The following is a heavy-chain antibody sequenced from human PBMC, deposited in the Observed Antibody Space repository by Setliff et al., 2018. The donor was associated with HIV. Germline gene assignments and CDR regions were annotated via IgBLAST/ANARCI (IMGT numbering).Heavy chain of an antibody. J-gene: IGHJ6*02. CDR3: ARGEMATIFDLWGGSLSYGMDV. Sequence: ASVKVSCKASGYTFTGYYMHWVRQAPGQGLEWMGRINPNSGGTNYAQKLLGRVTMTTDTSTSTAYMELRSLRSDDTAVYYCARGEMATIFDLWGGSLSYGMDVWGQGTTVTVSS. D-gene: IGHD3-3*01. V-gene: IGHV1-2*06. CDR2: INPNSGGT. CDR1: GYTFTGYY.